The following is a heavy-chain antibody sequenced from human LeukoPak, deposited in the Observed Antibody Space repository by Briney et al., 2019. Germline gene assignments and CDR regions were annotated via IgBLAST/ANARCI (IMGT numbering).Heavy chain of an antibody. CDR1: GGSFSGYY. CDR2: INHSGST. Sequence: SETLSLTCAVYGGSFSGYYWSWIRQPPGKGLEWIGEINHSGSTNYNPSLKSRVTISVDTSKNQFSLKLSSVTAADTAVYYCARLGGYSSSQLDYWGQGTLVTVSS. J-gene: IGHJ4*02. CDR3: ARLGGYSSSQLDY. V-gene: IGHV4-34*01. D-gene: IGHD6-13*01.